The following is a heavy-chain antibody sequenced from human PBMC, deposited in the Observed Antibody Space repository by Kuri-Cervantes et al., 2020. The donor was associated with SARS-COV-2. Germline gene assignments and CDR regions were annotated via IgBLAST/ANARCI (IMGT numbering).Heavy chain of an antibody. CDR3: AKDRVGVQDF. J-gene: IGHJ4*02. Sequence: GGSLRLSCAASGFSFRIYGMHWVRQAPGKGLEWVAYISYDGSRQNYADSVKGRFTVSRDNSKNTLYLQMNSLRAEDTAMYYYAKDRVGVQDFWGQGTLVTVSS. CDR1: GFSFRIYG. V-gene: IGHV3-30*18. CDR2: ISYDGSRQ. D-gene: IGHD2-21*01.